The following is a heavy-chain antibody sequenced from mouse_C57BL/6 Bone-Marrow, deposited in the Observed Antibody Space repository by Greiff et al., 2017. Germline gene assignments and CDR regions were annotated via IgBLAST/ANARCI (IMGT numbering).Heavy chain of an antibody. Sequence: EVQGVESGAELVKPGASVKLSCTASGFNITDYYMHWVKQRTEQGLEWIGRIDPADGDTKYDPKFQGKATITEDTSSNTAYLQLSSLTSEDTAVYYCARGYGATGLELAYWGQGTLVTVSA. CDR3: ARGYGATGLELAY. CDR2: IDPADGDT. CDR1: GFNITDYY. D-gene: IGHD2-10*02. V-gene: IGHV14-2*01. J-gene: IGHJ3*01.